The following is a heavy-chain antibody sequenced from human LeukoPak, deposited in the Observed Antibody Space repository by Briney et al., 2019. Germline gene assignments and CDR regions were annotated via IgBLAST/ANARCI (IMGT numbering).Heavy chain of an antibody. J-gene: IGHJ4*02. CDR1: GGSFSGYY. V-gene: IGHV4-34*01. D-gene: IGHD2-2*01. CDR3: ARDCSSTSCYYY. CDR2: INHSGST. Sequence: SETLSLTCAVHGGSFSGYYWSWIRQPPGKGLEWIGEINHSGSTNYNPSLKSRVTISVDTSKNQFSLKLSSVTAADTAVYYCARDCSSTSCYYYWGQGTLVTVFS.